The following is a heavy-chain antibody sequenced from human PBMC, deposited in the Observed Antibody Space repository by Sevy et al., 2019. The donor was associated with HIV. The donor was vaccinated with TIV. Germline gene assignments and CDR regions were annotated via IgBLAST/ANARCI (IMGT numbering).Heavy chain of an antibody. CDR2: ISWDGGST. J-gene: IGHJ6*02. D-gene: IGHD3-3*01. CDR1: GFTFDDYA. Sequence: GESLKISCAASGFTFDDYAMHWVRQAPGKGLEWVSLISWDGGSTYYADSVKGRFTISRDNSKNSLYLQMNSLRAEDTALYYCAKDIKGYDFWSGSNRGGTHYYYYGMDVRGQGTTVTVSS. CDR3: AKDIKGYDFWSGSNRGGTHYYYYGMDV. V-gene: IGHV3-43D*03.